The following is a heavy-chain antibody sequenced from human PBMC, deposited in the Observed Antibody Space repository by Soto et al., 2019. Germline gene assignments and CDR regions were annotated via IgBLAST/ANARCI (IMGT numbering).Heavy chain of an antibody. Sequence: EVQLVASGGGLVKPGGSLSLSCAASGFTFSSYIMNWVRQAPGNGLEWVSSISSSSSYIYYADSVKGRVTISRDNAKNSLYLQMNSLRAEDTAVYYCARDRGLLWFGETYEIPWGQGTLVTVSS. CDR3: ARDRGLLWFGETYEIP. CDR2: ISSSSSYI. D-gene: IGHD3-10*01. CDR1: GFTFSSYI. V-gene: IGHV3-21*01. J-gene: IGHJ4*02.